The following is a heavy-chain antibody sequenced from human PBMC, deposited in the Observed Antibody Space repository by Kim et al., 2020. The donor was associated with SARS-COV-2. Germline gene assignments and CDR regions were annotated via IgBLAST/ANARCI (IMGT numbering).Heavy chain of an antibody. V-gene: IGHV3-49*03. CDR2: IRSKAYGGTT. CDR1: GFTFGDYA. Sequence: GGSLRLSCTASGFTFGDYAMSWFRQAPGKGLEGVGFIRSKAYGGTTEYAASVKGRFTISRDDSKSIAYLQMNSLKTEDTAVYYCTRGGYTNWFDPWGQGTLVTVSS. J-gene: IGHJ5*02. CDR3: TRGGYTNWFDP. D-gene: IGHD2-2*02.